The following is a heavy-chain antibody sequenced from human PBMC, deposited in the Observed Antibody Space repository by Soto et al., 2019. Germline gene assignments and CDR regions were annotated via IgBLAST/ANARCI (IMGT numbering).Heavy chain of an antibody. CDR2: MFYSGSS. J-gene: IGHJ5*02. CDR1: GGSFSDYY. Sequence: SETVSLTCGVYGGSFSDYYWSWIRQRPGKGLEWIAYMFYSGSSYYNPSLRSRVTISADTSNNQFSLKVDSVTAADTAVYYCARSVYHDFWSGNNWFDPWGQGTLVTVSS. V-gene: IGHV4-59*06. D-gene: IGHD3-3*01. CDR3: ARSVYHDFWSGNNWFDP.